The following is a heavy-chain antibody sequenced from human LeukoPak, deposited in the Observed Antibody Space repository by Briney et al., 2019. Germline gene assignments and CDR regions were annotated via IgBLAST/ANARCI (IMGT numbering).Heavy chain of an antibody. D-gene: IGHD3-16*01. J-gene: IGHJ4*02. Sequence: SETLSLTCTVSGGSISSSSYYWGWIRQPPGKGLEWIGSIYYSGSTYYNPSLKSRVTTSVDTSKNQFSLKLSSVTAADTAVYYCARDQGLGGGNDYWGQGTLVTVSS. CDR3: ARDQGLGGGNDY. V-gene: IGHV4-39*07. CDR2: IYYSGST. CDR1: GGSISSSSYY.